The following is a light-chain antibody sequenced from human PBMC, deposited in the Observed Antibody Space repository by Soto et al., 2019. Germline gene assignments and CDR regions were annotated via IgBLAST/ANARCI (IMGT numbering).Light chain of an antibody. CDR3: SSYTSSSTPYV. Sequence: QSALTQPASVSESPGQSITISCTGTSSDVGVYNYVSWYQQHPGKVPKLMIYDVSNRPSGVSNRFSGSKSGNTASLTISGLQAEDEADYYCSSYTSSSTPYVFGTGTKVTVL. CDR2: DVS. J-gene: IGLJ1*01. V-gene: IGLV2-14*01. CDR1: SSDVGVYNY.